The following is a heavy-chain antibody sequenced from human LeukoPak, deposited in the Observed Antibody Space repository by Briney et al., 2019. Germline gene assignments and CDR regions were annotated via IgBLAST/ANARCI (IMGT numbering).Heavy chain of an antibody. V-gene: IGHV4-59*12. J-gene: IGHJ3*02. Sequence: SETLSLTCTVSGDSISSYYWSWIRQPPGKGLEWIGYIYYSGSTNYNPSLKSRVTISVDTSKNQFSLKLSSVTAADTAVYYCARDRRLWGSTQIDIWGQGTMVTVSS. CDR2: IYYSGST. D-gene: IGHD3-16*01. CDR1: GDSISSYY. CDR3: ARDRRLWGSTQIDI.